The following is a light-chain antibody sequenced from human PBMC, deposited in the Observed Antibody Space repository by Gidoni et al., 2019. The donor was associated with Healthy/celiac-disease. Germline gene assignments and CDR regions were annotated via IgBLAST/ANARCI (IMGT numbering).Light chain of an antibody. CDR2: WAS. Sequence: VMTHSPHSLAVSLGERATINCKSSQSVLYSSNNQNYLAWYQQKPGQPPKLLIYWASTRESGVPDRFSGSGSGTDFTLTISSLQAEDVAVYYCQQCYSTPWTFGQGTKVEIK. CDR1: QSVLYSSNNQNY. CDR3: QQCYSTPWT. J-gene: IGKJ1*01. V-gene: IGKV4-1*01.